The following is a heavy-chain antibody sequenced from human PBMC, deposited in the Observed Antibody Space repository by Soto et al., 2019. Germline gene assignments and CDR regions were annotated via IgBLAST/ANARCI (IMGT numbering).Heavy chain of an antibody. Sequence: EVQLVESGGGLVKPGGSLRLSCAASGFTFSNAWMSWVRQAPGKGLAWVGRSKSKTDGGTTDYAAPVKGRFTISRDDSKNTLFLQMNSLKTEDTDMYYCTTKYYYGGQGTLVTVSS. CDR3: TTKYYY. V-gene: IGHV3-15*01. CDR2: SKSKTDGGTT. CDR1: GFTFSNAW. J-gene: IGHJ4*02. D-gene: IGHD3-10*01.